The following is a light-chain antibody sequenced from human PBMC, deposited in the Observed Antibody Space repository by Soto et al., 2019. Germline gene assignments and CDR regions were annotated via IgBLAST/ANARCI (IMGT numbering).Light chain of an antibody. Sequence: DIVMTQTPLSLSVTPGQPASISCKSSQSLLHSDGKTYLYWYQQKPGQPPKLLISWASTRESGVPDRFSGSGSGTDFTLTISNLQAEDVAVYYCQQYYANPRTFGQGTKVDIK. CDR3: QQYYANPRT. V-gene: IGKV4-1*01. J-gene: IGKJ1*01. CDR2: WAS. CDR1: QSLLHSDGKTY.